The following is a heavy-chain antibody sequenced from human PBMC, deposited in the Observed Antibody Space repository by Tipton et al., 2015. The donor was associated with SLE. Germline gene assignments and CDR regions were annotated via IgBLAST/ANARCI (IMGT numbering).Heavy chain of an antibody. CDR3: ARRGSLLEQRRHFDY. V-gene: IGHV4-38-2*02. CDR2: IYQTGST. Sequence: TLSLTCSVSDYSISSGSYWGWIRQPPGKGLEWVGSIYQTGSTYYSPSLKSRVIISVDTSKNQLSLRLNNVTAADTAVYYCARRGSLLEQRRHFDYWGQGTLVTVSA. CDR1: DYSISSGSY. D-gene: IGHD1/OR15-1a*01. J-gene: IGHJ4*02.